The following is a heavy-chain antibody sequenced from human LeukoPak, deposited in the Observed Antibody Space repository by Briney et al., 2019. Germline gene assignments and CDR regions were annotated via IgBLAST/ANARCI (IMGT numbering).Heavy chain of an antibody. J-gene: IGHJ5*02. CDR2: IYSNGRT. V-gene: IGHV3-53*01. D-gene: IGHD2-15*01. CDR1: GFNVSNNY. Sequence: GGSLRLSCAASGFNVSNNYMRWGRQAPGKGLACVSLIYSNGRTDYTDSVKGRFSISRDNSKNTMYIQMNSLRAEDTAMYYCARDVGPWGQGTLVTVSS. CDR3: ARDVGP.